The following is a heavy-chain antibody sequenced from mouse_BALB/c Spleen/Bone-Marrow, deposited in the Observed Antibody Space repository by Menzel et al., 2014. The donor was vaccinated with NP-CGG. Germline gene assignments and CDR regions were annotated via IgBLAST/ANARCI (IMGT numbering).Heavy chain of an antibody. D-gene: IGHD1-1*01. J-gene: IGHJ3*01. CDR3: APYYYGSSLFAY. CDR1: GFNIKDTY. Sequence: EVQLVESGAELVKPGASVKLSCTASGFNIKDTYMHWVKQRPEQGLDWIGRIDPAIFTKYDPKFQGKATITADTSSNTAYLQLSSLTSEDTAVYYCAPYYYGSSLFAYWGQGTLVTVSA. V-gene: IGHV14-3*02. CDR2: IDPAIFT.